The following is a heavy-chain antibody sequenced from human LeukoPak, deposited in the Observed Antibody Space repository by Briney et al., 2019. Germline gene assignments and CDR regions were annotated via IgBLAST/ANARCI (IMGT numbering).Heavy chain of an antibody. D-gene: IGHD6-19*01. V-gene: IGHV4-38-2*02. CDR1: GYSISSGYY. CDR2: IYHSGST. J-gene: IGHJ4*02. CDR3: ARAGQWLVHYFDY. Sequence: SETLSLTCTVSGYSISSGYYWGWIRQPPGKGLEWSGSIYHSGSTYYNPSLKSRVTISVDTSKNQFSLKLSSVTAADTAVYYCARAGQWLVHYFDYWGQGTLVTVSS.